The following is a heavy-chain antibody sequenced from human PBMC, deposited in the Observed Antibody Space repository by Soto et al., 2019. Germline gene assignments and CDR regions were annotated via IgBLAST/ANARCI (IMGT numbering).Heavy chain of an antibody. Sequence: QVQLVQSGAEVKKPGASVKVSCKASGYTFTSYGISWVRQAPGQGLEWMGWISAYNGNANYAQKLQGRVTMTTDTTTSTAYMKLRSLRSDDTAVYYCTRDLSPYYDFWSGYFYNGMDVWGQGTTVTVSS. CDR1: GYTFTSYG. D-gene: IGHD3-3*01. J-gene: IGHJ6*02. V-gene: IGHV1-18*01. CDR3: TRDLSPYYDFWSGYFYNGMDV. CDR2: ISAYNGNA.